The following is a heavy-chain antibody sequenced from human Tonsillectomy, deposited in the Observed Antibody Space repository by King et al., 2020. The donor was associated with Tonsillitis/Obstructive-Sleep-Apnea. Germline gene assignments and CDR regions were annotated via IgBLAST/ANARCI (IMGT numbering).Heavy chain of an antibody. V-gene: IGHV4-61*01. CDR1: GGSVSDGTYY. J-gene: IGHJ6*03. Sequence: LQLQESGPGLVKPSETLSLTCTVSGGSVSDGTYYWSWIRQPPGKGLEWIGYIYYSGTTNYNPSLKSRLTISVDTSKNQFSLKLRSVTAADTAVYYCGRFGLGSCRVGRCNSAGYYYYYYMDVWGKGTTGSVSS. CDR3: GRFGLGSCRVGRCNSAGYYYYYYMDV. D-gene: IGHD2-15*01. CDR2: IYYSGTT.